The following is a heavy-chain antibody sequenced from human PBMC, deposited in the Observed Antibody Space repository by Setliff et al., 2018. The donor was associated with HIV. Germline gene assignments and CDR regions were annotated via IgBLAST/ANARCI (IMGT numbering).Heavy chain of an antibody. D-gene: IGHD6-19*01. J-gene: IGHJ4*02. V-gene: IGHV1-24*01. CDR2: FDPEDGGT. CDR1: GYTLTELS. CDR3: ATGIAVAGSFDY. Sequence: ASVKVSCKVSGYTLTELSMHRVRQAPGKGLEWMGGFDPEDGGTIYAQKFQGRVTMTEDTSTDTAYMELSSLRSEDTAVYYCATGIAVAGSFDYWGQGTLVTVSS.